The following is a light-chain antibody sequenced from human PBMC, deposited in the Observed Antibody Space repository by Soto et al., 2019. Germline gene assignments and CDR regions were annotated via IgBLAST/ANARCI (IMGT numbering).Light chain of an antibody. Sequence: DIQITQSLYSLSPPVLQRVTIRCRASQAVRTYLNWYQQKPGKAPILLIYAASSLPSAVPPRFTGAGSETDFTLTISSLQPEDFGTYYCQQTYSTPITFGQGTRLEIK. V-gene: IGKV1-39*01. CDR3: QQTYSTPIT. CDR2: AAS. CDR1: QAVRTY. J-gene: IGKJ5*01.